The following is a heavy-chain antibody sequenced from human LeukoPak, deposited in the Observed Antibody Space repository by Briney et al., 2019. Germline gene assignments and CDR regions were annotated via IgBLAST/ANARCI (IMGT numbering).Heavy chain of an antibody. CDR2: INTNTGNP. CDR3: AREDYYDSSGYRGSDY. V-gene: IGHV7-4-1*02. CDR1: GYTFTSYG. D-gene: IGHD3-22*01. J-gene: IGHJ4*02. Sequence: EASVKVSCKASGYTFTSYGISWVRQAPGQGLEWMGWINTNTGNPTYAQGFTGRFVFSLDTSVSTAYLQISSLKAEDTAVYYCAREDYYDSSGYRGSDYWGQGTLVTVSS.